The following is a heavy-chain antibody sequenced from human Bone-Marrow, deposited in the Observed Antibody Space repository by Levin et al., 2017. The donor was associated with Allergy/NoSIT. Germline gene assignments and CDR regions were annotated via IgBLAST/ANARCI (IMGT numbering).Heavy chain of an antibody. CDR2: IYYSGST. Sequence: PGGSLRLSCTVSGGSISSYYWSWIRQPPGKGLEWIGYIYYSGSTNYNPSLKSRVTISVDTSKNQFSLKLSSVTAADTAVYYCARGLNYYDFWRGPGPRGPWFDPWGQGTLVTVSS. V-gene: IGHV4-59*01. CDR3: ARGLNYYDFWRGPGPRGPWFDP. J-gene: IGHJ5*02. CDR1: GGSISSYY. D-gene: IGHD3-3*01.